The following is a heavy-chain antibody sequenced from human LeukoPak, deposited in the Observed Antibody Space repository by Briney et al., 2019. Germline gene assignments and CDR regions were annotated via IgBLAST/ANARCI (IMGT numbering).Heavy chain of an antibody. CDR3: ARYYCAGVCYYFQH. Sequence: SETLSLTCTVSGGSISSYYWSWIRQPPGKGLEWIGYVYYSGSTNYNPSLKSRVTISVDTSKNPFSLKLSSVTAADTAVYYCARYYCAGVCYYFQHWGQGTLVTVSS. CDR1: GGSISSYY. CDR2: VYYSGST. V-gene: IGHV4-59*01. J-gene: IGHJ1*01. D-gene: IGHD2-21*02.